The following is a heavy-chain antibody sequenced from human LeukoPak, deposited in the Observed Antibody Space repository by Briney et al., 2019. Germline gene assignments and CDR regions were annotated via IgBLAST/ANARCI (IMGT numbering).Heavy chain of an antibody. V-gene: IGHV3-30*18. CDR2: ISYDGSNK. D-gene: IGHD1-26*01. CDR1: GFTFSSYG. CDR3: AKEEVVGATMFDP. J-gene: IGHJ5*02. Sequence: GGSLRLSCAASGFTFSSYGMHWVRQAPGKGLEWVAVISYDGSNKYYADSVKGRFTISRDNSKNTLYLQMNSLRAEGTAVYYCAKEEVVGATMFDPWGQGTLVTVSS.